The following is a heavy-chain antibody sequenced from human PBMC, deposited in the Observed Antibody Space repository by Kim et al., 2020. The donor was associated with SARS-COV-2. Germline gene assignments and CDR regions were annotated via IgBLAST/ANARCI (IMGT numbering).Heavy chain of an antibody. J-gene: IGHJ3*02. Sequence: GGSLRLSCAASGFTFSSYAMHWVRQAPGKGLEYVSAISSNGGSTYYANSVKGRFTISRDNSKNTLYLQMGSLRAEDRAVYYCARSRTADIVVVPAAPDAFDIWGQGTMVTVSS. CDR2: ISSNGGST. V-gene: IGHV3-64*01. D-gene: IGHD2-2*01. CDR3: ARSRTADIVVVPAAPDAFDI. CDR1: GFTFSSYA.